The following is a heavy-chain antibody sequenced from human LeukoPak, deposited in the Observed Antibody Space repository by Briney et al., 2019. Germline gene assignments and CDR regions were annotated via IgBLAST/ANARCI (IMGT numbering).Heavy chain of an antibody. CDR3: AKDLVTLRGVMGASGT. J-gene: IGHJ5*02. D-gene: IGHD3-16*01. CDR2: ISGSGGST. V-gene: IGHV3-23*01. CDR1: GFTFSSYA. Sequence: GGSLRPSCAASGFTFSSYAMSWVRQAPGKGLEWVSAISGSGGSTYYADSVKGRFTISRDNSKNTLYLQMNSLRAEDTAVYYCAKDLVTLRGVMGASGTWGQGTLVTVSS.